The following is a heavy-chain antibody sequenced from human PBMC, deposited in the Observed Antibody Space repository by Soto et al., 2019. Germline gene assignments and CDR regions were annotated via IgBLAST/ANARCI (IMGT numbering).Heavy chain of an antibody. Sequence: GGSLRLSCTASGFTFGDYAMSWFRQAPGKGLEWVGFIRSKAYGGTTEYAAAVKGRFTISRDDSKSIAYLQMNSLKTEDTAVYYCTRETITIFGVVIADAFDIWGQGTMVTVSS. CDR2: IRSKAYGGTT. D-gene: IGHD3-3*01. CDR3: TRETITIFGVVIADAFDI. V-gene: IGHV3-49*03. CDR1: GFTFGDYA. J-gene: IGHJ3*02.